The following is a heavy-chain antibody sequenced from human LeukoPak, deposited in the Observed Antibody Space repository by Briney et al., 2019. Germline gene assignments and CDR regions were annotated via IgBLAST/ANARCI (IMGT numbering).Heavy chain of an antibody. CDR1: GGSISRYY. J-gene: IGHJ4*02. D-gene: IGHD3-22*01. CDR2: IYSRGCT. V-gene: IGHV4-4*07. Sequence: NSSETLSLTCTVSGGSISRYYWSWIRQPAGKGLEWIGRIYSRGCTNYNPSLKRRVTMSVDTSKNQFSLKLSSVTAADTAVYYCARDEGPYYYDSSGPPVVYFDYWGQGTLVTVSS. CDR3: ARDEGPYYYDSSGPPVVYFDY.